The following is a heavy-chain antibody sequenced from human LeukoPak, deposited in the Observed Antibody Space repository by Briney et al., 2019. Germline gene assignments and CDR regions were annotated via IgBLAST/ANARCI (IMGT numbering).Heavy chain of an antibody. D-gene: IGHD3-10*01. Sequence: SETLSLTCSVSGGSVTSGGFYWGWLRQPPGKGPEWIATIYYTGSTYYNPSLKTRVTISIDTSKNQFSLRLTSVTATDTAVYHCARHSGSGSLSRPFDPWGQGTMVTVSS. J-gene: IGHJ5*02. CDR3: ARHSGSGSLSRPFDP. V-gene: IGHV4-39*01. CDR2: IYYTGST. CDR1: GGSVTSGGFY.